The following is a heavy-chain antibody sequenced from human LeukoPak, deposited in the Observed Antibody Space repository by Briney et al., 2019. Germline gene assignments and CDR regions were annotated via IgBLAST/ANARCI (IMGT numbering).Heavy chain of an antibody. CDR1: GFTFSDYY. CDR3: AKDMTQSVQLWLGEGYFDL. Sequence: GGSLRLSCAASGFTFSDYYMSWIRQAPGKGLEWVSYISSSGSTIYYADSVKGRFTISRDNAKNSLYLQMNSLRAEDTAVYYCAKDMTQSVQLWLGEGYFDLWGRGTLVTVSS. CDR2: ISSSGSTI. D-gene: IGHD5-18*01. J-gene: IGHJ2*01. V-gene: IGHV3-11*04.